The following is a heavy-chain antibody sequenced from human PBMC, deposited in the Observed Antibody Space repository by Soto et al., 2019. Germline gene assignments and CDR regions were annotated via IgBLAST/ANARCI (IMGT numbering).Heavy chain of an antibody. CDR3: ARYRREAVGWYTLDN. D-gene: IGHD1-1*01. CDR2: VYNSGST. J-gene: IGHJ4*02. V-gene: IGHV4-59*01. Sequence: PSETLSLTCTVSGGSISSNYWTWIRQPPGKGLEWIGYVYNSGSTNYNPSLKSRVTISEDTSKSQFSLKVNSMTAADTAVSYCARYRREAVGWYTLDNWGQGILVTVSS. CDR1: GGSISSNY.